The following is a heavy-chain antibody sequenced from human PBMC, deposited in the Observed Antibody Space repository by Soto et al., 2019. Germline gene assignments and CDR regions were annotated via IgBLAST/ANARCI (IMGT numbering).Heavy chain of an antibody. CDR2: IYYSGST. J-gene: IGHJ5*02. CDR3: ARVVWVVRAFDP. Sequence: QVQLQESGPGLVKPSQTLSLTCTVSGGSISSGGYYWSWIRQHPGKGLEWIGYIYYSGSTYYNPSLKLRVTISVDPSKKQFSLKLSSVTAADTAVYYCARVVWVVRAFDPWGQGTLVTVSS. D-gene: IGHD3-10*01. V-gene: IGHV4-31*03. CDR1: GGSISSGGYY.